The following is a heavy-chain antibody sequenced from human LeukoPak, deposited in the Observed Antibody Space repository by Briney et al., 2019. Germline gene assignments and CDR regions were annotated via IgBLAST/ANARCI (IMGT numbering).Heavy chain of an antibody. V-gene: IGHV4-31*03. J-gene: IGHJ4*02. CDR1: GGSISGGGYY. Sequence: YPSETLSLTCTVSGGSISGGGYYWGWIRQHPGKGLEWIGYIYYSGSASYNSSLKSRVTISVDTSKNQFSLKLSSVTAADTAVYYCARSYSGIPYYFDYWGQGTLVTVSS. CDR3: ARSYSGIPYYFDY. D-gene: IGHD1-26*01. CDR2: IYYSGSA.